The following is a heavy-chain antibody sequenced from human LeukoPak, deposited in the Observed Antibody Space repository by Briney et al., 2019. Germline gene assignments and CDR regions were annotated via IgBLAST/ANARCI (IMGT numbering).Heavy chain of an antibody. Sequence: ESLKISCKGSGNNLTTYFIGWVRQMPGKGLEWVEDIYPGDSDTRYSPSFQGQVTISADKSISTAYLQWSSLKASDTAMYYCATSTERIGYSQSLNYWGLGTRVTVSS. J-gene: IGHJ4*02. CDR1: GNNLTTYF. V-gene: IGHV5-51*01. D-gene: IGHD3-22*01. CDR3: ATSTERIGYSQSLNY. CDR2: IYPGDSDT.